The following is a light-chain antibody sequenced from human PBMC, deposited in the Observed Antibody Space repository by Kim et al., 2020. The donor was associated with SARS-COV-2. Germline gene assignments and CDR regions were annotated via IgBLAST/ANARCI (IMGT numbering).Light chain of an antibody. CDR1: SSDIGAYTS. CDR3: SSYTSSGTYV. J-gene: IGLJ1*01. V-gene: IGLV2-14*03. Sequence: GQSITISSTGTSSDIGAYTSVSWYQQHPGRAPQVMIYDVSNRPSGVSNRFSGSKSGNTASLTISGLQAEDEADYYCSSYTSSGTYVFGTGTKVTVL. CDR2: DVS.